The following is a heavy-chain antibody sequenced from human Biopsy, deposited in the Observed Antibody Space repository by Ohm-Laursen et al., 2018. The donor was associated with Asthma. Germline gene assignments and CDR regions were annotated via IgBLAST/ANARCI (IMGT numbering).Heavy chain of an antibody. J-gene: IGHJ6*02. V-gene: IGHV1-69*13. CDR3: ARCQVGYSSGWSLLLKKIYYSGMGV. CDR1: RGTFSNFA. CDR2: IMTVFGTT. Sequence: GASVKVSCKAPRGTFSNFAISWVRQAPGQGLEWLGGIMTVFGTTNYAQKFQGRVTITADESTSTAYMEVTSLRSEDTAIYYCARCQVGYSSGWSLLLKKIYYSGMGVWGQGTAVTVSS. D-gene: IGHD6-19*01.